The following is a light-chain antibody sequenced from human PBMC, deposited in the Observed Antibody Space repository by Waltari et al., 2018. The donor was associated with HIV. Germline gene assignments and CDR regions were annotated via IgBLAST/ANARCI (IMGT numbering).Light chain of an antibody. CDR1: ASNIGAGFD. Sequence: TQPPSVSGAPGQSVSISCRGHASNIGAGFDVPCYRQSPRTAPKLVIYGDTVRPSGVTDRFSGSRSLNSVSLDISGLRAEDAGDYYCQSYDISLTGLWVFGGGTKLTVL. J-gene: IGLJ3*02. CDR3: QSYDISLTGLWV. V-gene: IGLV1-40*01. CDR2: GDT.